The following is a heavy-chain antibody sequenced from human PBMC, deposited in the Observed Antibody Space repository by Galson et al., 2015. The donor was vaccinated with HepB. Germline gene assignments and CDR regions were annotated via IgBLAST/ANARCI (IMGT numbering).Heavy chain of an antibody. Sequence: ETLSLTCAVSGGSFSGHYWTWIRQSPAKGLEWIGEINHAGSLNYNPSLKSRVTISVDTSKNQFSLKLSSVTAADTATYYCARDDTVGFFDLWGQGTLVTVSS. J-gene: IGHJ4*02. CDR3: ARDDTVGFFDL. V-gene: IGHV4-34*01. CDR1: GGSFSGHY. CDR2: INHAGSL. D-gene: IGHD1-26*01.